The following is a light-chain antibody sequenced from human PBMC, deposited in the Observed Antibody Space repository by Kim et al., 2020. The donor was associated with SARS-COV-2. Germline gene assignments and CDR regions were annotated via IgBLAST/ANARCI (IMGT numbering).Light chain of an antibody. CDR3: QQRSNWDLT. CDR1: QSVSSY. J-gene: IGKJ4*01. V-gene: IGKV3-11*01. CDR2: DAS. Sequence: SLSPGQRATRSCRASQSVSSYIAWYQQKPGQAPRLLIYDASNRATGIPARFSGSGSGTDFTLTISSLEPEDFAVYYCQQRSNWDLTFGGGTKVEI.